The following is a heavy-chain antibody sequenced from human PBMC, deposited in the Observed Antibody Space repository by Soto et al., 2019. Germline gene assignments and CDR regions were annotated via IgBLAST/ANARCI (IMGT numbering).Heavy chain of an antibody. CDR2: IKSKTDGRTT. V-gene: IGHV3-15*01. CDR3: TTSPYYYGSGSYYTRYYYGMDV. CDR1: GFTFSNAW. Sequence: GGSLRLSCAASGFTFSNAWMSWVRQAPGKGLEWVCRIKSKTDGRTTDYAAPVKGRFTNSRDDSKSTLYLQMNSLKTDDTAVYYCTTSPYYYGSGSYYTRYYYGMDVWGQGTTVTVSS. J-gene: IGHJ6*02. D-gene: IGHD3-10*01.